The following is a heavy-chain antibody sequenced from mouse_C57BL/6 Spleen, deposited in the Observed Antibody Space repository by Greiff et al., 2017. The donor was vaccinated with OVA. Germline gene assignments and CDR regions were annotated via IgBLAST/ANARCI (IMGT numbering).Heavy chain of an antibody. CDR3: ADSSGYVSWFAY. Sequence: ESGPGLVKPSQSLSLTCSVTGYSITSGYYWNWIRQFPGNKLEWMGYISYDGSNNYNPSLKNRIPITCDTSKNQFFLKLNSVTTEDTATYYCADSSGYVSWFAYWGQGTLVTVSA. J-gene: IGHJ3*01. V-gene: IGHV3-6*01. D-gene: IGHD3-2*02. CDR1: GYSITSGYY. CDR2: ISYDGSN.